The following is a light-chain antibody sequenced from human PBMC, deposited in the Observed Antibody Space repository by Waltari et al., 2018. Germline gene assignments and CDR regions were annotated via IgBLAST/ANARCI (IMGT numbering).Light chain of an antibody. CDR3: QSYDSSLSV. Sequence: QSVLTQPPSVSGAPGQRVTISCPGSSSNIGAGYDLHWYQQLPGTAPKLLIYGNSNRPSGVPDRFSGSKSGTSASLAITGLQAEDEADYYCQSYDSSLSVFGGGTKLTVL. V-gene: IGLV1-40*01. J-gene: IGLJ3*02. CDR2: GNS. CDR1: SSNIGAGYD.